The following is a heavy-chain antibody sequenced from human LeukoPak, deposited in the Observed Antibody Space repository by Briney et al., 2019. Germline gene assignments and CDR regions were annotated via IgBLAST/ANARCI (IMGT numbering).Heavy chain of an antibody. CDR1: GFTFDDYA. Sequence: GGSLRLSCAASGFTFDDYAMHWVRQAPGKGLEWVSGISWNSGSIGYADSVKGRFTISRDNAKTSLYLQMNSLRAEDTALYYCAKVGYYDSSGYPKPFFDYWGQGTLVTVSS. CDR3: AKVGYYDSSGYPKPFFDY. J-gene: IGHJ4*02. D-gene: IGHD3-22*01. CDR2: ISWNSGSI. V-gene: IGHV3-9*01.